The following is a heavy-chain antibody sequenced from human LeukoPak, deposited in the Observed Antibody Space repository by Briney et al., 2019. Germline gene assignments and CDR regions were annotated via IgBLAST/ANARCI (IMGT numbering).Heavy chain of an antibody. CDR1: GYTSTSYG. D-gene: IGHD1-26*01. CDR2: ISAYNGNT. Sequence: ASVKVSCKASGYTSTSYGISWVRQAPGQGLEWMGWISAYNGNTNYAQKLQGRVTMTTDTSTSTAYMELRSLRSDDMAVYYCARRYSGSYGPNGAFDIWGQGTMVTVSS. V-gene: IGHV1-18*03. CDR3: ARRYSGSYGPNGAFDI. J-gene: IGHJ3*02.